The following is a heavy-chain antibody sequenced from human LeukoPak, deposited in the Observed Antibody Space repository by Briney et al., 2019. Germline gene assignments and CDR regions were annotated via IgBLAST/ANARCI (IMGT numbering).Heavy chain of an antibody. D-gene: IGHD5-18*01. J-gene: IGHJ4*02. CDR1: GFTFSIYS. V-gene: IGHV3-21*01. CDR2: ISSSSAYI. Sequence: GGSLRLSCAASGFTFSIYSMNWVRQAPGKGLEWVSSISSSSAYIYYADSVKGRFTISRDNAKNSLYLQMNSLRAEDTAVYYCARDLSVVIGHTAPDYWGQGTLVTVSS. CDR3: ARDLSVVIGHTAPDY.